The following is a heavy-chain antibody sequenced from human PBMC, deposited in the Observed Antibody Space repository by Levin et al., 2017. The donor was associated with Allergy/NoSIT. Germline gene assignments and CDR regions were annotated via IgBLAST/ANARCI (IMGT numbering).Heavy chain of an antibody. V-gene: IGHV2-5*02. D-gene: IGHD1-1*01. CDR1: GFSLTTTGVG. Sequence: SGPTLVKPTQTLTLTCTFSGFSLTTTGVGVGWIRQPPGKDLECLALIYWDNDKRYSPSLRNRLTITKDTSKNQVVLTMTNMDPVDTATYFCAHRRGGYSWNGGYFDYWGQGILVSVSS. J-gene: IGHJ4*02. CDR3: AHRRGGYSWNGGYFDY. CDR2: IYWDNDK.